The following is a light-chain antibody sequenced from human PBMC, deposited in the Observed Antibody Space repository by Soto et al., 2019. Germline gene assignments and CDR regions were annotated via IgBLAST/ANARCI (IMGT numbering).Light chain of an antibody. Sequence: QPVLTQPPSVSGAPGQRVTISCTGSSSNIGAPYDVHWYQQLPGTAPKLLIYGDMHRPSGVPDRFSGFKSGTSASLAITGLQAVDEADYYCQSYDSSLSGVIFGGGIKLTVL. J-gene: IGLJ2*01. CDR1: SSNIGAPYD. V-gene: IGLV1-40*01. CDR3: QSYDSSLSGVI. CDR2: GDM.